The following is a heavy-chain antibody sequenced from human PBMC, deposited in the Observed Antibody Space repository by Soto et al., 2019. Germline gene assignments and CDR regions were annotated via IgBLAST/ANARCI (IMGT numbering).Heavy chain of an antibody. CDR2: ISYDGSNK. CDR1: GFTFSSYA. Sequence: QVQLVESGGGVVQPGRSLRLSCAASGFTFSSYAMHWVRQAPGKGLEWVAVISYDGSNKYYADSVKGRFTISRDNPKNTLYLQMNSLRAEDTAVYYCARDWGHVLVPAASGWGQGTLVTVSS. J-gene: IGHJ1*01. D-gene: IGHD2-2*01. V-gene: IGHV3-30-3*01. CDR3: ARDWGHVLVPAASG.